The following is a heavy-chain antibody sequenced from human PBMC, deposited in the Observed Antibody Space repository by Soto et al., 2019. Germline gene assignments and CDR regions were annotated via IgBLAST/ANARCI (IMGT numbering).Heavy chain of an antibody. CDR1: GFSFSSFW. J-gene: IGHJ4*02. V-gene: IGHV3-7*05. Sequence: EVQLVESGGGLVQPGGSQRLSCAASGFSFSSFWMSWVRQAPGKGLEWVAAIKEDGSEKNYVDSVRGRFTISRDNAKDSLSLQMNSLRADDTAVYYCARDVIWGQGSLVTVSS. CDR2: IKEDGSEK. CDR3: ARDVI.